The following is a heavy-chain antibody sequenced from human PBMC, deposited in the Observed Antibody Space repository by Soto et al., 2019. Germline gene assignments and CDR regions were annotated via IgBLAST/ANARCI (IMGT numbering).Heavy chain of an antibody. V-gene: IGHV3-30*18. Sequence: QVQLVESGGGVVQPGRSLRLSCAASGFTFSSYGMHWVRQAPGKGLEWVAVISYDGSNKYYADSVKGRFTISRDNSKNTLYLQMNSLRAEDTAVYYCAKEGQYYDILTGYRAYYAMDVWGQGTTVTVSS. J-gene: IGHJ6*02. D-gene: IGHD3-9*01. CDR1: GFTFSSYG. CDR2: ISYDGSNK. CDR3: AKEGQYYDILTGYRAYYAMDV.